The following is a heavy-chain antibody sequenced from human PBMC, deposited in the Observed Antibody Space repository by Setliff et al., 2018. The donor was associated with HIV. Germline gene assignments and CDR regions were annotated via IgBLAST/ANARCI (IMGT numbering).Heavy chain of an antibody. CDR2: INHSGST. CDR1: GGSFSGYY. V-gene: IGHV4-34*01. J-gene: IGHJ4*02. D-gene: IGHD3-10*01. CDR3: ERGDRWFGGHYFDY. Sequence: SETLSLTCAVYGGSFSGYYWSWIRQPPGKGLEWIGEINHSGSTNYNPSLKSRVTIPVDTSKNQFSLKLSSAAAADTAVYYCERGDRWFGGHYFDYWGQGTLVTVSS.